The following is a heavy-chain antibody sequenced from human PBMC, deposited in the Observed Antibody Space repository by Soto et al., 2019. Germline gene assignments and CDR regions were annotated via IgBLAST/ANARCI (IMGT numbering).Heavy chain of an antibody. D-gene: IGHD1-1*01. CDR2: ISAHNGNT. CDR3: ARGRYGDY. V-gene: IGHV1-18*01. Sequence: QVHLVQSGAEVKEPGASVKVSCKGSGYDFTTYGITWVRQAPGQGLEWMAWISAHNGNTDYAQKLQGRVTVTRDTSTSTAYMELRSLRSDDTAVYSCARGRYGDYWGQGALVTVSS. J-gene: IGHJ4*02. CDR1: GYDFTTYG.